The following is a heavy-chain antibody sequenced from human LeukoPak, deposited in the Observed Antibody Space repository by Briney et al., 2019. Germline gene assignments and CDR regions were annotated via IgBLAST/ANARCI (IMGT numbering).Heavy chain of an antibody. V-gene: IGHV3-11*05. CDR3: ARDQAYFDY. CDR1: GFTFSDYY. CDR2: ISSSSSYT. Sequence: GGSLRLSCAASGFTFSDYYMSWIRQAPGKGLEWVSYISSSSSYTNYADSVKGRFTISRDNSKNSLYLQMNSLRAEDTAVYYCARDQAYFDYWGQGTLVTVSS. J-gene: IGHJ4*02.